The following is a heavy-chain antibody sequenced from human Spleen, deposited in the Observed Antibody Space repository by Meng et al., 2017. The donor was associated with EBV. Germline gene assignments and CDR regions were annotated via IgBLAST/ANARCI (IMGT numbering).Heavy chain of an antibody. J-gene: IGHJ4*02. CDR2: INPNSGGR. CDR1: GYTFTNYY. CDR3: ARAYSGYDDLPSY. V-gene: IGHV1-2*06. Sequence: LHLDVSGGEVKKPGASVEVSCKTFGYTFTNYYLHRVRQAPGQGLEWMGRINPNSGGRDYTQKFQGRVTMTRDTSISTAYMELNSLRSDDTALYYCARAYSGYDDLPSYWGQGTLVTVSS. D-gene: IGHD5-12*01.